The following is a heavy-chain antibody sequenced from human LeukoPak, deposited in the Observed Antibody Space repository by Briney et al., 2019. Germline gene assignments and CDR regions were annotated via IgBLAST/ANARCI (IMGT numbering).Heavy chain of an antibody. J-gene: IGHJ1*01. CDR1: GFTFSSYS. CDR2: ISSSSSYI. D-gene: IGHD2-2*01. Sequence: GGSLRLYRAASGFTFSSYSMNWVRQAPGQGLEWVSSISSSSSYIYYADSVKGRFTISRDNAKNSLYLQMDSLRAEDTAVYYCARDSAPRVGYFQHWGRGTLVTVSS. CDR3: ARDSAPRVGYFQH. V-gene: IGHV3-21*01.